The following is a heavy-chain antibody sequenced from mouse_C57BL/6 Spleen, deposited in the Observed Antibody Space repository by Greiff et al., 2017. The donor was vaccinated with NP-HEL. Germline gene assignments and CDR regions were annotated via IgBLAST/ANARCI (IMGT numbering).Heavy chain of an antibody. Sequence: QVQLKQSGAELVKPGASVKLSCKASGYTFTEYTIHWVKQRSGQGLEWIGWFYPGSGSIMYNEKFKDKATWTADKSSSTVYMELIRLTSEYSAVYVCARHEDYGNFFDYWGQGTTLTVSS. CDR1: GYTFTEYT. CDR2: FYPGSGSI. V-gene: IGHV1-62-2*01. D-gene: IGHD2-1*01. J-gene: IGHJ2*01. CDR3: ARHEDYGNFFDY.